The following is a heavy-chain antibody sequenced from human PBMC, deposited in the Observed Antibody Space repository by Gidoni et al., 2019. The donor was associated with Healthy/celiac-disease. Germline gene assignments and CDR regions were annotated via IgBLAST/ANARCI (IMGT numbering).Heavy chain of an antibody. J-gene: IGHJ5*02. D-gene: IGHD3-10*01. CDR2: IYYSGST. V-gene: IGHV4-31*03. Sequence: TLSLTCTVSGGSISSGGYYWSWIRQHPGKGLEWIGYIYYSGSTYYNPSLKSRVTISVDTSKNQFSLKLSSVTAADTAVYYCARVLWFGELFPYNCFDPWGQGTLVTVSS. CDR3: ARVLWFGELFPYNCFDP. CDR1: GGSISSGGYY.